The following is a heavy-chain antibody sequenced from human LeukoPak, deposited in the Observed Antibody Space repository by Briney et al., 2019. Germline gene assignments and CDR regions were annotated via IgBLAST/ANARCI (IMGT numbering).Heavy chain of an antibody. CDR2: INPSGGST. D-gene: IGHD3-22*01. J-gene: IGHJ4*02. CDR3: ARNKWNYYDSSGYYFFDY. Sequence: ASVKVSCKASGYTFTSYYMHWVRQAPGQGLEWVGIINPSGGSTSYAKKFQGRVTMTRDTSTSTVYMELSSLRSEDTAVYYCARNKWNYYDSSGYYFFDYWGQGTLVTVSS. CDR1: GYTFTSYY. V-gene: IGHV1-46*01.